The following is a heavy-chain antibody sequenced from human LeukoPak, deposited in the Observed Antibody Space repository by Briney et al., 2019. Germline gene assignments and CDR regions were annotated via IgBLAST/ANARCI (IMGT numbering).Heavy chain of an antibody. J-gene: IGHJ4*02. CDR2: IWYDGSNK. CDR1: GFTFSSYG. V-gene: IGHV3-33*01. D-gene: IGHD6-13*01. CDR3: AREGYSSSWYAY. Sequence: GGSLRLSCAASGFTFSSYGMHWVRQAPGKGLEWVAVIWYDGSNKYYADSVKGRCTISRDNSKNTLYLQMNSLRAEDTAVYYCAREGYSSSWYAYWGQGTLVTVSS.